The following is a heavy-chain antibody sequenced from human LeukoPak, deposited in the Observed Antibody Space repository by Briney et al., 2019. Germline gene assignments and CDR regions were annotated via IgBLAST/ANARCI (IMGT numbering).Heavy chain of an antibody. J-gene: IGHJ6*02. D-gene: IGHD2-2*01. CDR1: GFTFSNYG. CDR2: IWYDGSNK. Sequence: GGSLRLSCAASGFTFSNYGMHWVRQAPGKGLEWVALIWYDGSNKYYADSVKGRFTISRDNSKNTLYLQMNSLRAEDTAVYFCARGGHCSTTSCSNYDGMDVWGQGTTLTVSS. V-gene: IGHV3-33*01. CDR3: ARGGHCSTTSCSNYDGMDV.